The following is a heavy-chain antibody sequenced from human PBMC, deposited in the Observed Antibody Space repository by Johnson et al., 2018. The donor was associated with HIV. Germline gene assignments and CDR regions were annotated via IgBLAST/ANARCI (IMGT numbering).Heavy chain of an antibody. CDR3: TTDRYAFEI. CDR1: GLTLRNAW. V-gene: IGHV3-11*01. Sequence: QLVESGGGLVTPGGSLRISCSGSGLTLRNAWMTWVRQAPGKGLEWVSYITGSGTVVYYADSVKGRFTISRDNAKNTVYLQMNSLRAEDTAVYYCTTDRYAFEIWGQGTLVTVCS. D-gene: IGHD1-1*01. J-gene: IGHJ3*02. CDR2: ITGSGTVV.